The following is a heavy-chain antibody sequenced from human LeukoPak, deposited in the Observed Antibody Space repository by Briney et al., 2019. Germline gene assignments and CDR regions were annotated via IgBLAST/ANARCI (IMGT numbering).Heavy chain of an antibody. CDR2: NSRSGDS. Sequence: SETLSLTCTVSSGSIGTDFWSWIRQPPGKGLEWIGFNSRSGDSNYNPSLKSRVTISVDSSKDQFSLKMTSVTAADTAVYYCARGGASSRYFDSWGQGTLVTVSS. D-gene: IGHD1-26*01. V-gene: IGHV4-59*01. J-gene: IGHJ4*02. CDR3: ARGGASSRYFDS. CDR1: SGSIGTDF.